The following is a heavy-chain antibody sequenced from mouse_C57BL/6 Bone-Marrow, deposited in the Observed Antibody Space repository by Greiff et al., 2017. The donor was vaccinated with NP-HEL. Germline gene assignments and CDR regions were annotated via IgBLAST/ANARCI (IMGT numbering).Heavy chain of an antibody. CDR1: GYTFTSYG. CDR2: IYPRSGNT. J-gene: IGHJ3*01. CDR3: ARTYYGNYAWFAY. Sequence: VKLMESGAELARPGASVKLSCKASGYTFTSYGISWVKQRTGQGLEWIGEIYPRSGNTYYNEKFKGKATLTADKSSSTAYMELRSLTSEDSAVYFCARTYYGNYAWFAYWGQGTLVTVSA. D-gene: IGHD2-10*01. V-gene: IGHV1-81*01.